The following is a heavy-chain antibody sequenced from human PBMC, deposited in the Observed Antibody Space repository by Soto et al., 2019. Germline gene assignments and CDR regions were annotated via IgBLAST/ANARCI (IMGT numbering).Heavy chain of an antibody. CDR3: ASTTFSSRYYMDV. V-gene: IGHV5-51*01. D-gene: IGHD1-1*01. Sequence: PGESLKISCKGSGYSFTSYWIGWVRQMPGKGLEWMGIIYPGDSDTRYSPSFQGQVTISADKSISTAYLQWSSLKASDTAMYYCASTTFSSRYYMDVWGKGTTVIVSS. CDR1: GYSFTSYW. CDR2: IYPGDSDT. J-gene: IGHJ6*03.